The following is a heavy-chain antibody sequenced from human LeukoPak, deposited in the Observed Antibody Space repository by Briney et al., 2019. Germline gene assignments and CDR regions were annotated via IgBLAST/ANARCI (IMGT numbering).Heavy chain of an antibody. CDR1: GGSISSSSYY. J-gene: IGHJ4*02. CDR2: IYYSGGT. CDR3: AREVAGTPWIDY. Sequence: SETLSLTCTVSGGSISSSSYYWGWIRQPPGKGLQWIGNIYYSGGTYYNPSLKSRVTISVDTSKNQFSLKLSSVTAADTAVYYCAREVAGTPWIDYWGQGTLVTVSS. D-gene: IGHD6-19*01. V-gene: IGHV4-39*02.